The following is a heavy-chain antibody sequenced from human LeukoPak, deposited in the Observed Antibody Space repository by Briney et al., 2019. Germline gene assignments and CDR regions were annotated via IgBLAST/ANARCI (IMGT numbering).Heavy chain of an antibody. J-gene: IGHJ4*02. CDR2: ISNDLTTI. Sequence: GGSLRLSCVASRFTFSDYRMTWVRQAPGKGLEWIAYISNDLTTIHYAASVKGRFTISRDNAKNSLFLQMNSLRVEDTAVYYCAGGSGWISDSWGPGTLVTVSS. CDR3: AGGSGWISDS. V-gene: IGHV3-48*04. CDR1: RFTFSDYR. D-gene: IGHD6-19*01.